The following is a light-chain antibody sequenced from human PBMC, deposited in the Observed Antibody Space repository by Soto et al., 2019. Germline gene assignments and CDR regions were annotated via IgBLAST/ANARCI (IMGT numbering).Light chain of an antibody. CDR3: VSYTSSTTYV. J-gene: IGLJ1*01. CDR1: SSDVGGSNF. CDR2: DVA. Sequence: QSVLTQPASVSDSPGQSITISCTGTSSDVGGSNFVSWYQQHPGKTPKLIIYDVANRPSRVSNRFSGSKSGSTASLIISRLQTEDEAYYYCVSYTSSTTYVFGTGTKVTVL. V-gene: IGLV2-14*03.